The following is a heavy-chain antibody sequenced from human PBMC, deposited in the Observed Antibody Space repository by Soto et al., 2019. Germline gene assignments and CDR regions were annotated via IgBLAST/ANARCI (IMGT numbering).Heavy chain of an antibody. J-gene: IGHJ6*02. V-gene: IGHV4-31*03. Sequence: SETLSLTCTVSGGSISSGGYYWSWIRQHPGKGLEWIGYIYYSGSTYYNPSLKSRVTISVDTSKNQFSLKLSSVTAADTAVYYCARSSRGFDSIWGQGTTVTVSS. D-gene: IGHD3-9*01. CDR1: GGSISSGGYY. CDR2: IYYSGST. CDR3: ARSSRGFDSI.